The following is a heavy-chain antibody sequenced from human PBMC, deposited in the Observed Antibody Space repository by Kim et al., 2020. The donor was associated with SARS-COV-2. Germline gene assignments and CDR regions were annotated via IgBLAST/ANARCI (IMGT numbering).Heavy chain of an antibody. D-gene: IGHD4-17*01. V-gene: IGHV5-51*01. J-gene: IGHJ4*02. CDR1: GYNFTNYW. CDR3: ARVRVYRDYDF. CDR2: IYPGDADT. Sequence: GESLKISCQTSGYNFTNYWVAWVRQRPGKGLEWLGYIYPGDADTKYGPPFRGLVAISADKSSATVFLHWNKLKTSDSGMYYCARVRVYRDYDFWGQGTLV.